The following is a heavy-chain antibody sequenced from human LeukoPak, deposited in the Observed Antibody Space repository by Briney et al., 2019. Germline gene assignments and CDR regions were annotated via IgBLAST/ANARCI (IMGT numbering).Heavy chain of an antibody. D-gene: IGHD6-19*01. CDR1: GYSISSGYY. J-gene: IGHJ5*02. Sequence: SETLSLTCTVSGYSISSGYYWGWIRQPPGKGLEWFGSRHHSGSTYYNPSLKSRVTISLDTSKNQFSLKLRSVTAADTAVYYCARRSADGWFDPWGQGTLVTVSS. V-gene: IGHV4-38-2*02. CDR2: RHHSGST. CDR3: ARRSADGWFDP.